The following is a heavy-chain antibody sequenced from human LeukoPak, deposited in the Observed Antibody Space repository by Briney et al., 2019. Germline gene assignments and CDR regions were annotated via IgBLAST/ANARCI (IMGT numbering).Heavy chain of an antibody. CDR2: IKQDGSGK. D-gene: IGHD3-3*01. V-gene: IGHV3-7*01. J-gene: IGHJ6*03. CDR1: GFTFSSYW. CDR3: ARDQPRQGFWSGYYYMDV. Sequence: RTGGSLRLSCAASGFTFSSYWMSWVRQAPGKGLEWVANIKQDGSGKYYVDSVKGRFTISRDNAKNSLYLQMNSLRAEDTAVYYCARDQPRQGFWSGYYYMDVWGKGTTVTVSS.